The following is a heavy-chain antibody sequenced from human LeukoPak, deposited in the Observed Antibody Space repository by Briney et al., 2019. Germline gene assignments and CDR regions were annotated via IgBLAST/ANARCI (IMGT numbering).Heavy chain of an antibody. V-gene: IGHV3-33*01. D-gene: IGHD5-18*01. J-gene: IGHJ4*02. CDR2: IWYDGSNK. Sequence: GGSLRLSCAASGFTFSSYGMHWVRQAPGKGLEWVAVIWYDGSNKYYADSVKGRFTISRDNSKNTLYLQMNSLRAEDTAVYYCARDWGTSMVNGPLDYWGQGTLVTVSS. CDR3: ARDWGTSMVNGPLDY. CDR1: GFTFSSYG.